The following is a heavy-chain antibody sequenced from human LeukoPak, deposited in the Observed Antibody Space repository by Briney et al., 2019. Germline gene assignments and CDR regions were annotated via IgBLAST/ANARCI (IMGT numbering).Heavy chain of an antibody. CDR1: GFTFSSYA. D-gene: IGHD5-24*01. CDR3: ARDGYKPFDY. Sequence: GSLRLSCAASGFTFSSYAMSWIRQPPGKGLEWIGEINHSGSTNYNPSIKSRVTISVDTSKNQFSLKLSSVTAADTAVYYCARDGYKPFDYWGQGTLVTVSS. CDR2: INHSGST. V-gene: IGHV4-34*01. J-gene: IGHJ4*02.